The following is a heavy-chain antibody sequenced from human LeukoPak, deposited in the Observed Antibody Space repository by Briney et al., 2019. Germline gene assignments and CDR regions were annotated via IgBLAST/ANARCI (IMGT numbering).Heavy chain of an antibody. J-gene: IGHJ4*02. CDR3: VKDFGQTTAAIAY. CDR2: IRWSTDSV. CDR1: GFPFDDYA. D-gene: IGHD2-2*01. V-gene: IGHV3-9*01. Sequence: GGSLRLSCAASGFPFDDYAMHWVQQAPGKGLEWVSGIRWSTDSVGYADSVRGRFTISRDKAKNSLYLQMNSLRAEDTALYYCVKDFGQTTAAIAYWGRGTLVTVSS.